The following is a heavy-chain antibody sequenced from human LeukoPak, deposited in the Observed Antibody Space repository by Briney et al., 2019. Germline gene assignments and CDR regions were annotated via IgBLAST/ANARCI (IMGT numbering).Heavy chain of an antibody. CDR1: GFTLSSNY. V-gene: IGHV3-53*01. Sequence: PGGSLTLSYAASGFTLSSNYMSGVRQAPAKGLEWVSVIYSGGSTYYADSVKGRFTISRDNSKNTLYLQMNSLRAEDTAVYYCASSGWDHYFDYWGQGTLVTVSS. CDR3: ASSGWDHYFDY. J-gene: IGHJ4*02. D-gene: IGHD6-19*01. CDR2: IYSGGST.